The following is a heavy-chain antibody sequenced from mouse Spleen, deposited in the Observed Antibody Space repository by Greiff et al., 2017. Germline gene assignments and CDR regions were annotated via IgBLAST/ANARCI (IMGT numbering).Heavy chain of an antibody. D-gene: IGHD2-14*01. Sequence: DVMLVESGGGLVKPGGSLKLSCAASGFTFSSYGMSWVRQTPEKRLEWVATISGGGSYTYYPDSVKGRFTISRDNAKNNLYLQMSSLRSEDTALYYCARHHYYRYDRVYWYFDVWGAGTTVTVSS. CDR2: ISGGGSYT. J-gene: IGHJ1*01. CDR3: ARHHYYRYDRVYWYFDV. CDR1: GFTFSSYG. V-gene: IGHV5-9-2*01.